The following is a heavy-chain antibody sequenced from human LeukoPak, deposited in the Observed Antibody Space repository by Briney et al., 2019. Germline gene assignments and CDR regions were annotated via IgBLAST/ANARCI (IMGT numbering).Heavy chain of an antibody. CDR1: GGSISSTTNW. CDR2: IHQSGST. V-gene: IGHV4-4*02. D-gene: IGHD5-12*01. J-gene: IGHJ4*02. Sequence: SETLSLTCAVSGGSISSTTNWWSWVRQPPGKGLEWIGEIHQSGSTNYKPSLKSRVTISVDKTKNQFSLKMTSVTAADTAVYYCARGLVDTGRSMFDYWGQGTLVTVSS. CDR3: ARGLVDTGRSMFDY.